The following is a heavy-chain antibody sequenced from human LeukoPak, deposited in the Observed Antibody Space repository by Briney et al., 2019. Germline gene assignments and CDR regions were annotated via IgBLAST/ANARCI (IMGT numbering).Heavy chain of an antibody. CDR1: GFTFSVFW. CDR3: ARDRWGERAFDT. J-gene: IGHJ3*02. V-gene: IGHV3-74*03. D-gene: IGHD7-27*01. CDR2: IKDDETT. Sequence: GGSLRLSCAASGFTFSVFWMHWVRQTPEKGLVWVSLIKDDETTTYADSVTGRFTISRDNAKKTVYLQMNSLRAEDTGMYFCARDRWGERAFDTWGRGTMVGVSS.